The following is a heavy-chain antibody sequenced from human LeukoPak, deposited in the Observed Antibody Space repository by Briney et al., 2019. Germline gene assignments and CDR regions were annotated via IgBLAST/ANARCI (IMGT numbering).Heavy chain of an antibody. J-gene: IGHJ4*02. CDR2: ISSSSSYI. Sequence: GGSLRLSCAASGFTFSSYSMNWVRQAPGKGLEGVSSISSSSSYIYYADSVKGRFTISRDNAKNSLYLQMNSLRAEDTAVYYCARQGITIFGVVNDYWGQGTLVTVSS. CDR3: ARQGITIFGVVNDY. CDR1: GFTFSSYS. D-gene: IGHD3-3*01. V-gene: IGHV3-21*01.